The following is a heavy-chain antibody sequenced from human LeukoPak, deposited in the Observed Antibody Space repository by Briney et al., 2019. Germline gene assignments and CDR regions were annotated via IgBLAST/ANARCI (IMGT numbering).Heavy chain of an antibody. CDR3: AVEMGGGYDLGDY. D-gene: IGHD5-12*01. CDR1: GYTFTSYY. Sequence: ASVKVSCKASGYTFTSYYMHWVRQAPGQGLEWMGIINPSGGSTTYAQKFQGRVTMTRGMSTSTVYMELSSLRSEDTAVYYCAVEMGGGYDLGDYWGQGTLVTVSS. J-gene: IGHJ4*02. V-gene: IGHV1-46*01. CDR2: INPSGGST.